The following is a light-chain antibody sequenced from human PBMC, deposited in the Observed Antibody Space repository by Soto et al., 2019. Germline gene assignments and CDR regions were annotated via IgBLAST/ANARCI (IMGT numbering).Light chain of an antibody. Sequence: QSALTQPPSASGSPGQSVTISCTGTSSDVGAYDYVSWHQQHPGKAPKVIIYGVNKRPSGVPDRFSGSKSGNTASLTVSGLQAEDDAYYYCSSYAGTNNYVFGIGTKLTVL. CDR3: SSYAGTNNYV. J-gene: IGLJ1*01. V-gene: IGLV2-8*01. CDR2: GVN. CDR1: SSDVGAYDY.